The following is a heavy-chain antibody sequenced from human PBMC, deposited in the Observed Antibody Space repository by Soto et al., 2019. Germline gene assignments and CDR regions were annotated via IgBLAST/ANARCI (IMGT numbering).Heavy chain of an antibody. D-gene: IGHD2-15*01. CDR1: GFTFSAYA. CDR3: AIRIGGVEY. V-gene: IGHV3-23*01. CDR2: ISGTSPST. J-gene: IGHJ4*02. Sequence: EVQLLESGGGLVQPGGSLRLSCAASGFTFSAYAMSWVRQAPGKGLEWVSAISGTSPSTYYADSVQGRFTISRDSARKTLFLQMNTLRAEDTAVYFCAIRIGGVEYWGQGTQVTVSS.